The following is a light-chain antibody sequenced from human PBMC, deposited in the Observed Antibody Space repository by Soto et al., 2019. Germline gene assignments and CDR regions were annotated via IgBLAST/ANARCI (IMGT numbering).Light chain of an antibody. CDR1: QSISSW. CDR3: QQSYSTLT. CDR2: AAS. J-gene: IGKJ3*01. Sequence: DIQMTQSPSTLSASVGDRVTITCRASQSISSWLAWYQQKPGKAPKLLIYAASSLQSGVPSRFSGSGSGTDFTLTISSLQPEDFATYYCQQSYSTLTFGPGTKVD. V-gene: IGKV1-39*01.